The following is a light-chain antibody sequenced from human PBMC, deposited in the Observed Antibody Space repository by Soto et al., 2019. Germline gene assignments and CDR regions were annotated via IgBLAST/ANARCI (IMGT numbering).Light chain of an antibody. V-gene: IGKV3-15*01. CDR2: GAS. CDR3: QQYNSWPLT. J-gene: IGKJ4*01. Sequence: EIVMTQSPATLSVSPGDRVTLSCRASQSVRSYSAWYQQKPGQAPRLLIYGASTRATGIPARFSGSGYETEFTLTISSLQSEDFAVYYCQQYNSWPLTFGGGTKVEIK. CDR1: QSVRSY.